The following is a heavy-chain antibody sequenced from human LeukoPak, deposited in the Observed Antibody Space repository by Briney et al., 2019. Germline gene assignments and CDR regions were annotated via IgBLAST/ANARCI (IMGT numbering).Heavy chain of an antibody. J-gene: IGHJ5*02. V-gene: IGHV1-69*04. Sequence: SVKVSCKASGGTFSSYAISWVRQAPGQGLEWMGRIIPILGIANYAQKFQGRVTITADESTSTAYMELSSLRSEDTAVYYCARDQSAGHQLLYNWFDPWGQGTLVTVSS. CDR3: ARDQSAGHQLLYNWFDP. D-gene: IGHD2-2*01. CDR1: GGTFSSYA. CDR2: IIPILGIA.